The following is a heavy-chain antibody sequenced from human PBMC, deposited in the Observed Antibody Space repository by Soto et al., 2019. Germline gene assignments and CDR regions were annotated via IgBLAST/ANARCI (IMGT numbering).Heavy chain of an antibody. J-gene: IGHJ4*02. V-gene: IGHV3-48*01. Sequence: EVQLVESGGGLVQPGGSLRLSCAASGFTFSSYSMNWVRQAPGKGLEWVSYISSSSSTIYYADSVKGRFTISRDNAKKSLYLQMNSLRAVYTAVYYCARDLNYGLFDYWGQGTLVNVSS. D-gene: IGHD4-17*01. CDR2: ISSSSSTI. CDR3: ARDLNYGLFDY. CDR1: GFTFSSYS.